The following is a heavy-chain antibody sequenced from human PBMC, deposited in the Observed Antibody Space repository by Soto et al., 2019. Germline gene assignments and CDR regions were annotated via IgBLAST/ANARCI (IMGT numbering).Heavy chain of an antibody. CDR1: GGSISSYY. V-gene: IGHV4-59*01. D-gene: IGHD3-16*01. Sequence: QVQLQESGPGLVKPSETLSLTCTVSGGSISSYYWGWIRQPPGKGLEWIGYIYYSGSTNYNPSLKSRVTISVDTSKNQFALKLSSVTAADTAVYYCARIQRDIWGTLNWFDPWGQGTLVTVSS. CDR2: IYYSGST. CDR3: ARIQRDIWGTLNWFDP. J-gene: IGHJ5*02.